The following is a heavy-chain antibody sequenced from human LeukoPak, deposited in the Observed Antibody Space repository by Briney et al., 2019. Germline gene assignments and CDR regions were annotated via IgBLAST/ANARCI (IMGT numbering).Heavy chain of an antibody. D-gene: IGHD3-10*01. CDR2: IYSGGST. CDR3: ARDYGDY. J-gene: IGHJ4*02. CDR1: GFTFSNYA. Sequence: GGSLRLSCAASGFTFSNYAMSWVRQAPGKGLEWVSVIYSGGSTYYADSVKGRFTISRDNSKNTLYLQMNSLRAEDTAVYYCARDYGDYWGQGTLVTVSS. V-gene: IGHV3-53*01.